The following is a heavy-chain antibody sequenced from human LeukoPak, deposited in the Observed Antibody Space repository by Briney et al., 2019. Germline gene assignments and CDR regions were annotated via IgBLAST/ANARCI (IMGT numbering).Heavy chain of an antibody. CDR1: GYTFTGYY. CDR3: AREGNRFLANWFDP. V-gene: IGHV1-2*06. CDR2: INPNSGGT. Sequence: ASVKVSCKASGYTFTGYYMHWVRQAPGQGLEWVGRINPNSGGTNYAQKLQGRVTMTTDTSTSTAYMELRSLRSDDTAVYYCAREGNRFLANWFDPWGQGTLVTVSS. D-gene: IGHD3-3*01. J-gene: IGHJ5*02.